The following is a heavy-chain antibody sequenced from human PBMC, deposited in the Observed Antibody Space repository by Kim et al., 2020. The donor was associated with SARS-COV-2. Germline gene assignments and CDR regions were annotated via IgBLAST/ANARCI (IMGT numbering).Heavy chain of an antibody. V-gene: IGHV1-8*01. J-gene: IGHJ6*02. CDR2: GNT. CDR3: ARRHLSMDV. Sequence: GNTSQATRFQGRVTMTRNTSISTAYMGLSSLRSEDTAVYFCARRHLSMDVWGQGTTVTVSS.